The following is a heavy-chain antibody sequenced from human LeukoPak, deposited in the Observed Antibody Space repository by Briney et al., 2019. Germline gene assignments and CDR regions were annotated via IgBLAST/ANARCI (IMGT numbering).Heavy chain of an antibody. Sequence: SETLSLTCTVSGGSISSYYWSWIRQPPGKGLEWIGYIYYSGSTNYNPSLKSRVTISVDTSKNQFSLKLSSVTAADTAVYYCASANYYYYYYMDVWAKGPRSPSP. V-gene: IGHV4-59*01. CDR1: GGSISSYY. J-gene: IGHJ6*03. CDR3: ASANYYYYYYMDV. CDR2: IYYSGST.